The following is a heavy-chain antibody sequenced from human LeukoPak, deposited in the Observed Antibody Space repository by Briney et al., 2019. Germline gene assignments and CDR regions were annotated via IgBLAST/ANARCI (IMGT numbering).Heavy chain of an antibody. CDR1: GFTFSSYG. V-gene: IGHV3-33*01. J-gene: IGHJ3*02. Sequence: RGSLRLSCAASGFTFSSYGMHWVRQAPGKGLEWVAVIWYDGSNKYYADSVKGRFTISRDNSKNTLYLQMNSLRAEDTAVYYCARDGPYSSSWYGAFDIWGQGTMVTVSS. CDR2: IWYDGSNK. CDR3: ARDGPYSSSWYGAFDI. D-gene: IGHD6-13*01.